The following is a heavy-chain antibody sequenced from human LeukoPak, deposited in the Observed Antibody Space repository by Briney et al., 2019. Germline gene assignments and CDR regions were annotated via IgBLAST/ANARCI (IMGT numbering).Heavy chain of an antibody. CDR1: GGSVSSYY. CDR3: ARDGTVATNWFDP. D-gene: IGHD5-12*01. J-gene: IGHJ5*02. Sequence: SETLSLTCTVSGGSVSSYYWSWTRQPPGKGLEWIGYIKSSGSSNYNPSLKSRVTISMDTSKNQFSLRLNSVTAADTAVYYCARDGTVATNWFDPWGQGTLVTVSS. V-gene: IGHV4-59*02. CDR2: IKSSGSS.